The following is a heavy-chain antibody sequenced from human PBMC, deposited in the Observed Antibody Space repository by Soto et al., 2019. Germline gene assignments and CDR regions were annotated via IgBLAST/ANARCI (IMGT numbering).Heavy chain of an antibody. J-gene: IGHJ6*03. CDR3: ARLLPGFDILTGFYYYYYMDV. V-gene: IGHV4-59*08. CDR2: IYFSGST. D-gene: IGHD3-9*01. CDR1: GFSISSYY. Sequence: SETLSLTCTFSGFSISSYYWILVRQPPGKGLEWIGYIYFSGSTNYNPSLKSRVTISVDTSKDQFSLKLTSVTAADTAVYYCARLLPGFDILTGFYYYYYMDVWGKGTTVTVSS.